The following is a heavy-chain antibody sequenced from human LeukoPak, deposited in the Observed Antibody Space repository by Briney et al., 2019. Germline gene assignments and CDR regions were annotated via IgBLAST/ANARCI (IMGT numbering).Heavy chain of an antibody. V-gene: IGHV1-69*13. CDR1: GGTFSSST. CDR3: ARDPFGMVRGVVEWFYP. Sequence: SVSVSCNSSGGTFSSSTNTWVRHAPAQGLELVGVFVPSFGTANYAQKFQCRVTITAHESTSIAYMQLRSLRSEDTAVYYCARDPFGMVRGVVEWFYPWGEGTLGIVSS. CDR2: FVPSFGTA. D-gene: IGHD3-10*01. J-gene: IGHJ5*02.